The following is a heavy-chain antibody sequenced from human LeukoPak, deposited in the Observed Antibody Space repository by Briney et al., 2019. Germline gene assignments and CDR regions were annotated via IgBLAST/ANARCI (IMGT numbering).Heavy chain of an antibody. D-gene: IGHD1-26*01. CDR3: ARGGGSYPFFDY. CDR1: GFTFTIYE. Sequence: GGSLRLSCAASGFTFTIYEMNWVRQAPGKGLEWVSYISSSGTTIYYADSVKGRFTSSRDNTKNSLYLQMNGLRAEDTAVYYCARGGGSYPFFDYWGQGALVTVSS. J-gene: IGHJ4*02. CDR2: ISSSGTTI. V-gene: IGHV3-48*03.